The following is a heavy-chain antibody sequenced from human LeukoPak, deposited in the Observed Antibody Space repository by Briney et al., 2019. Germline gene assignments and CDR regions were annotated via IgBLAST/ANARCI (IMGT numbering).Heavy chain of an antibody. CDR3: ARGSGNWFNL. Sequence: GESLKISCKGFGYTFTSYWIGWVRQMPGKGLECMGIIYPGDSDVRYNPSFEGQVTISADKSTSTAYLQWSSLKASDTAMYYCARGSGNWFNLWGQGTLVTVSS. CDR1: GYTFTSYW. J-gene: IGHJ5*02. V-gene: IGHV5-51*01. D-gene: IGHD3-3*01. CDR2: IYPGDSDV.